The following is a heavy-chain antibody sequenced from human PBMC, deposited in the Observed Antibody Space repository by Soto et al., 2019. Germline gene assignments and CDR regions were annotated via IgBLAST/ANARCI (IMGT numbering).Heavy chain of an antibody. CDR3: ARKGTGTTVWFDP. V-gene: IGHV4-39*01. J-gene: IGHJ5*02. Sequence: PSETLSLTCTVSGGSISSSSYYWGWIRQPPRKGLEWIGSIYYSGSTYYNPSLKSRVTISVDTSKNQFSLKLSSVTAADTAVYYCARKGTGTTVWFDPWGQGTLVTVSS. CDR1: GGSISSSSYY. D-gene: IGHD1-7*01. CDR2: IYYSGST.